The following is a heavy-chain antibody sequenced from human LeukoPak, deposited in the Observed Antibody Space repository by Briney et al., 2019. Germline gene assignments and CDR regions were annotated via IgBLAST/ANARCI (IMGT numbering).Heavy chain of an antibody. CDR3: AGTTLVAYCFFDL. CDR2: IWYDGSNK. J-gene: IGHJ2*01. D-gene: IGHD4-23*01. Sequence: GRSLRLSCAASGFTFSSYGMNWVRQAPGKGLEWVAVIWYDGSNKYYADSVKGRFTISRDNSKNTLYLQMNSLRTEDTAVYYCAGTTLVAYCFFDLWGRGTLVTVSS. V-gene: IGHV3-33*01. CDR1: GFTFSSYG.